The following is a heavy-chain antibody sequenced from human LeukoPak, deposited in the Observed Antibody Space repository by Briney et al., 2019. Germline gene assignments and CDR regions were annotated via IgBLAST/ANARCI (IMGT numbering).Heavy chain of an antibody. Sequence: GGSLRLSCAASGFTLNNAWMSWVRQAPGKGLEWLGRIKRETDGGTIDYAAPVKGRFTISRDNSKNTLYLQMNSLRAEDTAVYYCASPLLYYDGAFDIWGQGTMVTVSS. V-gene: IGHV3-15*01. CDR3: ASPLLYYDGAFDI. CDR2: IKRETDGGTI. J-gene: IGHJ3*02. D-gene: IGHD2-2*02. CDR1: GFTLNNAW.